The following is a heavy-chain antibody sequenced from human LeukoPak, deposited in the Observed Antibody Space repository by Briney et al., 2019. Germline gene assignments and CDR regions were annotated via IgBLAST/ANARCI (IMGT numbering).Heavy chain of an antibody. CDR2: IFPSGGEI. V-gene: IGHV3-23*01. CDR3: ATYRQVLLPFES. J-gene: IGHJ4*02. CDR1: GFTFSSYE. Sequence: GGSLRLSCAASGFTFSSYEMIWVRQPPGKGLEWVSSIFPSGGEIHYADSVRGRFTISRDNSKSTLSLQMNSLRAEDTAIYYCATYRQVLLPFESGGEGTLVTVSS. D-gene: IGHD2-8*02.